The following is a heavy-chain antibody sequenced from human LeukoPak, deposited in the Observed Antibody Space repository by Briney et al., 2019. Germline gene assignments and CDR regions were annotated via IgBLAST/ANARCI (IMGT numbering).Heavy chain of an antibody. J-gene: IGHJ4*02. CDR3: ARVPVGYGDYRQDY. D-gene: IGHD4-17*01. CDR2: IYYSGST. CDR1: GGSINNNKW. V-gene: IGHV4-30-4*01. Sequence: SETLSLTCVVSGGSINNNKWWSWVRQPPGKGLEWIGYIYYSGSTYYNPSLKSRDTISVDTSKNQFSLKLSSVTAADTAVYYCARVPVGYGDYRQDYWGQGTLVTVSS.